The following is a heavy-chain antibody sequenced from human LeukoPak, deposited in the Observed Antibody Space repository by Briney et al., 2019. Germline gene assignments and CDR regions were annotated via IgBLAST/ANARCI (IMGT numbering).Heavy chain of an antibody. CDR2: ISWNSGSI. D-gene: IGHD3-22*01. J-gene: IGHJ3*02. CDR1: GFTFDDYA. V-gene: IGHV3-9*01. Sequence: PGRSLRLSCAASGFTFDDYAMHWVRQAPGKGLEWVSGISWNSGSIGYADSVKGRFTISRDNAKNSLYLQMNSLRAEDTAVYYCARCGYYDSSGFRDAFDIWGQGTMVTVSS. CDR3: ARCGYYDSSGFRDAFDI.